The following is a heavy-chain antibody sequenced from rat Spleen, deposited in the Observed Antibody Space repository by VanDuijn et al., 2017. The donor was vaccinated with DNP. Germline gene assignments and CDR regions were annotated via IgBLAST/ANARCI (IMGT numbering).Heavy chain of an antibody. Sequence: EVQLVESGGGLVQPGRSLKLSCAASGFTFSNYYMAWVRQAPKKGLEWVATISYEGSSTDYRDSVKGRFTISRDNAKSTLYLQMDSLRSEDTATYYCTTLNFYASLSEYFDYWGQGVMVTVSS. V-gene: IGHV5-7*01. D-gene: IGHD1-12*01. CDR1: GFTFSNYY. CDR2: ISYEGSST. CDR3: TTLNFYASLSEYFDY. J-gene: IGHJ2*01.